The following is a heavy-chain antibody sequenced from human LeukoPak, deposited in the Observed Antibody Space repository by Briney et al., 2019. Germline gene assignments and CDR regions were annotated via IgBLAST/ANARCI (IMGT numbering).Heavy chain of an antibody. CDR2: INHSGST. CDR1: GGSISSGGYY. Sequence: PSETLSLTCTVSGGSISSGGYYWSWIRQPPGKGLEWIEEINHSGSTNYNPSLKSRVTISVDTSKNQSSLKLSSVTAADTAVYYCARIGGKSMVYGMGVWGQGTTVTVSS. J-gene: IGHJ6*02. D-gene: IGHD3-10*01. CDR3: ARIGGKSMVYGMGV. V-gene: IGHV4-61*08.